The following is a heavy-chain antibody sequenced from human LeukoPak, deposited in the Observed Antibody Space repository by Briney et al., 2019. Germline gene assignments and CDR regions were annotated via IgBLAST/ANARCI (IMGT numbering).Heavy chain of an antibody. CDR2: TYYRSKWYN. CDR3: ARDPNLWFGEPLGWFDP. J-gene: IGHJ5*02. V-gene: IGHV6-1*01. Sequence: SQTLSLTCAISGDSVSSNSAAWNWLRQSPSRGLEWLGSTYYRSKWYNDYAVSVKSRITINPDTSKNQFSLQLNSVTPEDTAVYYCARDPNLWFGEPLGWFDPWGQGTLVTVSS. CDR1: GDSVSSNSAA. D-gene: IGHD3-10*01.